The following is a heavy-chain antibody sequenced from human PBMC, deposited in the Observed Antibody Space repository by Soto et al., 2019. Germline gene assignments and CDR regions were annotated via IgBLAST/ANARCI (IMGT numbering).Heavy chain of an antibody. D-gene: IGHD1-7*01. CDR1: GGSFSGYY. CDR2: INHSGST. J-gene: IGHJ3*02. CDR3: ARGRRCGITGTTFGFPFDI. Sequence: SETLSLTCAVYGGSFSGYYWSWIRQPPGKGLEWIGEINHSGSTNYNPSLKSRVTISVDTSKNQFSLKLSSVTAADTAVYYCARGRRCGITGTTFGFPFDIWGQGTMVTVSS. V-gene: IGHV4-34*01.